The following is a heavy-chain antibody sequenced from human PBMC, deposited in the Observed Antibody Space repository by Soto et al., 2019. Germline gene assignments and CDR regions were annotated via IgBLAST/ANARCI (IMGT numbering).Heavy chain of an antibody. CDR1: GGSISSGGYS. CDR3: ARAHYGDYGYGMDV. Sequence: QLQLQESGSGLVKPLQTLSLTCAVSGGSISSGGYSWSWIRQPPGKGLEWIGYIQHGGSTYYNPSLKSRVTISVDRSKNQFSLKLTSVTAADTAVYYCARAHYGDYGYGMDVWGQGTTVTVSS. V-gene: IGHV4-30-2*01. CDR2: IQHGGST. D-gene: IGHD4-17*01. J-gene: IGHJ6*02.